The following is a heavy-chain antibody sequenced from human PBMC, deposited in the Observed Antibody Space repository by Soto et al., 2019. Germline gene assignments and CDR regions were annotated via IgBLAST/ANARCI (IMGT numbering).Heavy chain of an antibody. D-gene: IGHD6-19*01. CDR2: VIPIFGTA. V-gene: IGHV1-69*01. CDR3: AKVRYSSPMGYYYRMDV. Sequence: QAQLEQSGGEVKKPGSSVKVSCKASRVAFSKFIVTWVRQAPGLRLEWVGGVIPIFGTANYAQKFQGRVTITADESTSTSYMEVNNLRSEDTDVYYCAKVRYSSPMGYYYRMDVWGQGTTVTVSS. J-gene: IGHJ6*02. CDR1: RVAFSKFI.